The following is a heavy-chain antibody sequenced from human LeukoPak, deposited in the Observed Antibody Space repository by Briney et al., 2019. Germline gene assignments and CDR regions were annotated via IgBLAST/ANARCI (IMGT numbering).Heavy chain of an antibody. CDR2: IWYAGSNN. Sequence: PGRSLVHYRAGSGFTFSDYGMHWLRQAPGKGLEWVTVIWYAGSNNYYADSVKARPTISRDNSKSTLYLKMNSLRAEDTAVYYCARGTGDYDSSAYLDYWGQRDPWSPS. D-gene: IGHD3-22*01. CDR1: GFTFSDYG. V-gene: IGHV3-33*01. J-gene: IGHJ4*02. CDR3: ARGTGDYDSSAYLDY.